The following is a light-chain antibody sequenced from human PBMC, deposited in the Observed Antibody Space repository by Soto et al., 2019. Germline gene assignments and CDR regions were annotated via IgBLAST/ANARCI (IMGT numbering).Light chain of an antibody. CDR1: SGFVGSFSL. CDR3: LSYGGSNNYV. CDR2: EVE. V-gene: IGLV2-23*02. J-gene: IGLJ1*01. Sequence: QSALAQPASVSGSPGQSITISCTGTSGFVGSFSLVSWYQHHPGRAPKLLIYEVEKRPPGVPGRFSGSKSGNTASLTVSGLQADDEADYYCLSYGGSNNYVFGTGTKVTVL.